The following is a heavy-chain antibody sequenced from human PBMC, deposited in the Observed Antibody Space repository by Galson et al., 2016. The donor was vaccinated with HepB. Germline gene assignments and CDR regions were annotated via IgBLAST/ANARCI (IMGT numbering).Heavy chain of an antibody. CDR1: GFTFSTSA. J-gene: IGHJ6*02. D-gene: IGHD2-2*01. CDR3: TTMGGCVGYCSNTPIYDWDV. V-gene: IGHV3-30-3*01. CDR2: ISSDGSNQ. Sequence: SLRLSCAASGFTFSTSAVHWVRQAPGKGLEWVAVISSDGSNQFYADSVTGRFTISRDNSKDTLYLQMNSLKTEDTAVYYCTTMGGCVGYCSNTPIYDWDVWGQGTTVTVSS.